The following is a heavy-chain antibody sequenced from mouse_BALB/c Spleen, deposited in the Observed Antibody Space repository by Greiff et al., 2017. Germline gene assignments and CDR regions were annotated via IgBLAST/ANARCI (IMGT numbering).Heavy chain of an antibody. CDR1: GFTFSSYG. CDR2: INSNGGST. J-gene: IGHJ2*01. CDR3: AREGLRLRFDY. V-gene: IGHV5-6-3*01. Sequence: EVQGVESGGGLVQPGGSLKLSCAASGFTFSSYGMSWVRQTPDKRLELVATINSNGGSTYYPDSVKGRFTISRDNAKNTLYLQMSSLKSEDTAMYYCAREGLRLRFDYWGQGTTLTVSS. D-gene: IGHD1-2*01.